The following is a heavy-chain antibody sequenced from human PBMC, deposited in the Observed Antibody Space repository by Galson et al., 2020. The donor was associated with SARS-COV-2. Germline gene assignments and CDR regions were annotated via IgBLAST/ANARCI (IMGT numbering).Heavy chain of an antibody. V-gene: IGHV4-59*08. D-gene: IGHD6-13*01. Sequence: SETLSLTCTVSGGSISSYYWSWIRQPPGKGLEWIGYIYYSGSTNYDPSLKSRVTISVDTSKNQFSLKLSSVTAADTAVYYCASGDSSPFQFDYWGQGTLVTVSS. CDR2: IYYSGST. J-gene: IGHJ4*02. CDR1: GGSISSYY. CDR3: ASGDSSPFQFDY.